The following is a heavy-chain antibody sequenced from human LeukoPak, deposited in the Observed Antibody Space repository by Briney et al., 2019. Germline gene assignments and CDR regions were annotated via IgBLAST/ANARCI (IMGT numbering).Heavy chain of an antibody. CDR1: GFTFSSYW. CDR2: ISGSGGST. Sequence: GGSLRLSCAASGFTFSSYWMSWVRQAPGKGLEWVSAISGSGGSTYYADSVKGRFTISRDNSKNTLYLQMNSLRAEDTAVYYCAKGDIVLMVYAPDWGQGTLVTVSS. CDR3: AKGDIVLMVYAPD. V-gene: IGHV3-23*01. D-gene: IGHD2-8*01. J-gene: IGHJ4*02.